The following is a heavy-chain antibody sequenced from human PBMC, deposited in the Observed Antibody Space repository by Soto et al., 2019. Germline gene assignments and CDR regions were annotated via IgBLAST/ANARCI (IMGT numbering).Heavy chain of an antibody. J-gene: IGHJ6*02. CDR3: ARSGGVTASYYYYYGMDV. Sequence: PGGALGLCCAESGVTFSSYDMHWVRQAPGKGLEWVAVIWYDGSNKYYADSVKGRFTISRDNSKNTLYLQMNSLRAEDTAVYYCARSGGVTASYYYYYGMDVWGQGTTVPVSS. V-gene: IGHV3-33*01. CDR2: IWYDGSNK. CDR1: GVTFSSYD. D-gene: IGHD2-21*02.